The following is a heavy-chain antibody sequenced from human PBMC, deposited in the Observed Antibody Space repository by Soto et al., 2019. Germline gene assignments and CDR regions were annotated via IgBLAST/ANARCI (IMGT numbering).Heavy chain of an antibody. J-gene: IGHJ5*02. CDR3: ASLFEANNWFDP. CDR1: GGSISSYY. Sequence: SETLSLTCTVSGGSISSYYWSWIRQPPGKGLEWIGYIYYSGSTNFNPSLKSRVTISVDTSKNQFSLKLSSVTAADTAVYYCASLFEANNWFDPWGQGTLGTVSS. CDR2: IYYSGST. V-gene: IGHV4-59*01.